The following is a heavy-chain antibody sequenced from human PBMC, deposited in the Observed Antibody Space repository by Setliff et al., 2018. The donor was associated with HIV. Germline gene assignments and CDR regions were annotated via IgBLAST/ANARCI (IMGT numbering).Heavy chain of an antibody. J-gene: IGHJ4*02. CDR1: GFTFSSYE. Sequence: PGGSLRLSCAASGFTFSSYEMNWVRQAPGKGLEWVAVISYDGSKKYYADSVKGRFTISRDNSKNTLYLQMNSLRAEDTAVYYCARENYDILTGYYNYWGQGALVTVSS. CDR3: ARENYDILTGYYNY. D-gene: IGHD3-9*01. V-gene: IGHV3-30*04. CDR2: ISYDGSKK.